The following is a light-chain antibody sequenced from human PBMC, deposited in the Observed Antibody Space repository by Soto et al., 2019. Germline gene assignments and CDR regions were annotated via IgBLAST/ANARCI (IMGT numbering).Light chain of an antibody. Sequence: QSVLTQPASVSGSPGQSITISCTGSSSDVGGYNYVSWYQHHPGKAPKLILYEVSNRPSGVSNRFSGSKSGITASLTISGLRAEDEADYYCNSYTITSTYVFGSGTKATVL. V-gene: IGLV2-14*01. CDR1: SSDVGGYNY. J-gene: IGLJ1*01. CDR3: NSYTITSTYV. CDR2: EVS.